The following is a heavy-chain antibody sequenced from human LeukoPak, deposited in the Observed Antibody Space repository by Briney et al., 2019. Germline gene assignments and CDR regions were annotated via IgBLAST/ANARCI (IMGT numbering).Heavy chain of an antibody. CDR1: GYTFTSYG. CDR3: ARSSSSFAGYYGMDV. CDR2: ISAYNGNT. J-gene: IGHJ6*02. D-gene: IGHD6-13*01. V-gene: IGHV1-18*01. Sequence: ASVKVSCKASGYTFTSYGISWVRQAPGQGLEWMGWISAYNGNTNYAQKLQGRVTMTTDTSTSTAYMELRSLRSDDAAVYYCARSSSSFAGYYGMDVWGQGTTVTVSS.